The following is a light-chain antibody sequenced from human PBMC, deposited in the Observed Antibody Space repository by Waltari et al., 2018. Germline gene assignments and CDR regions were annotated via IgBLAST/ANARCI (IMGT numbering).Light chain of an antibody. J-gene: IGKJ2*01. V-gene: IGKV2-28*01. Sequence: DIVMTQSPLSLPVTPGEPASISCRSSQSLLHSNGYNYLDWYLQKPGQSPQLLIYLGSNLASGVPDRCSGSGSGTDFTLKISRVEAEDVGVYYCMQALQTPYTFGQGTKLEIK. CDR3: MQALQTPYT. CDR2: LGS. CDR1: QSLLHSNGYNY.